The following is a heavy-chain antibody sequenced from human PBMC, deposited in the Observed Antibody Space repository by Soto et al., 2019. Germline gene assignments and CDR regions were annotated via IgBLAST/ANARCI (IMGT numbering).Heavy chain of an antibody. J-gene: IGHJ5*02. CDR1: GGSFSGYY. CDR2: INHSGST. CDR3: ARTPRWFDP. V-gene: IGHV4-34*01. Sequence: ASETLSLTCAVYGGSFSGYYWSWIRQPPGKGLEWIGEINHSGSTNYNPSLKSRVTISVDTSKNQFSLKLSSVTAADTAVYYCARTPRWFDPWGQGTLVTVSS.